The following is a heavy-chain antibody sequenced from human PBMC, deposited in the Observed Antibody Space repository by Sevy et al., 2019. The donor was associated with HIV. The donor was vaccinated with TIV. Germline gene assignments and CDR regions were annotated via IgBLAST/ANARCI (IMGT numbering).Heavy chain of an antibody. V-gene: IGHV3-66*02. D-gene: IGHD6-13*01. CDR3: ARDGGSRGMDV. CDR2: IYNGGST. Sequence: GGSLRLSCAASGFTVSSNYMNWVRQAPGKGLEWVSVIYNGGSTYYADSVKGRFTISRDNSKNTLYLQMNSLRAEDAAVYYWARDGGSRGMDVWGKGTTVTVSS. J-gene: IGHJ6*04. CDR1: GFTVSSNY.